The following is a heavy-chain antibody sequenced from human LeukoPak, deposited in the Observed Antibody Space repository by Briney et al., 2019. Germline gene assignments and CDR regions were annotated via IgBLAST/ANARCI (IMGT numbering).Heavy chain of an antibody. D-gene: IGHD1-20*01. Sequence: GGSLRLSCAASGFTFSTYHLHWVRQAPGKGLEWVSAISSDSSSFKYYAHSVQGRFTISRDNAQKSLYLQMNSLRAEDTAVYYCARGTNWSPLDFDYWGQGSLVTVSS. V-gene: IGHV3-21*04. CDR3: ARGTNWSPLDFDY. CDR2: ISSDSSSFK. J-gene: IGHJ4*02. CDR1: GFTFSTYH.